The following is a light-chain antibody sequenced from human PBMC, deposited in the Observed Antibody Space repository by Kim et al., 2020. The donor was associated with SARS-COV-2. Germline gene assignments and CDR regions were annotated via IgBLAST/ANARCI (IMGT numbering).Light chain of an antibody. CDR2: DVT. CDR3: SSFTISSTSV. V-gene: IGLV2-14*04. J-gene: IGLJ1*01. CDR1: NSDVGGYNY. Sequence: GQSLTISCTGTNSDVGGYNYVSWYQQHPDKVPKLMIYDVTKRPSGVSTRFSGSKSGNTASLTISGLQAEDEADYYCSSFTISSTSVFGTGTKVTVL.